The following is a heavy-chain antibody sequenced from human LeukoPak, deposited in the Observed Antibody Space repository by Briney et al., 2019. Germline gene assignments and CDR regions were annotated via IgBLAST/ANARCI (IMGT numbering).Heavy chain of an antibody. J-gene: IGHJ1*01. CDR3: ARCSSGYYCDHFQT. Sequence: GGSLRLSCTASGFTFSNYWMTWIRQAPGKGLEWVANIKQDGIDKYYVDSVEGRFTVSRDNTKNSLFLQMHSLRVKDTAVYYCARCSSGYYCDHFQTWGQGSLVTVSS. V-gene: IGHV3-7*01. CDR2: IKQDGIDK. D-gene: IGHD3-22*01. CDR1: GFTFSNYW.